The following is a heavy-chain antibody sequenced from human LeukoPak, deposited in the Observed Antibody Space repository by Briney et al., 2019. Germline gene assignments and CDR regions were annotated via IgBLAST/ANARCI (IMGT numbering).Heavy chain of an antibody. CDR2: ISYDGSNK. Sequence: GGPLRLSCAASGFTFSSYGMHWVRQAPAKGLEWVAIISYDGSNKYYADSVKGRFTISRGNSKNTVYLQMNSLRAEDTAVYYCAKRRDVAAGGSGAFDYWGQGSLVTVSS. D-gene: IGHD6-13*01. CDR1: GFTFSSYG. J-gene: IGHJ4*02. CDR3: AKRRDVAAGGSGAFDY. V-gene: IGHV3-30*18.